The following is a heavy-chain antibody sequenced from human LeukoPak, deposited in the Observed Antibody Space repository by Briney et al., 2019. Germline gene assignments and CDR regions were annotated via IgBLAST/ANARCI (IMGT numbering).Heavy chain of an antibody. CDR3: AKGPYYYDSSGYYADY. CDR2: IWYDGSNK. V-gene: IGHV3-33*06. D-gene: IGHD3-22*01. Sequence: GGSPRLSCAASGFTFSSYGMHWVRQAPGKGLEWVAVIWYDGSNKYYADSVKGRFTISRDNSKNTLYLQMNSLRAEDTAVYYCAKGPYYYDSSGYYADYWGQGTLVTVSS. J-gene: IGHJ4*02. CDR1: GFTFSSYG.